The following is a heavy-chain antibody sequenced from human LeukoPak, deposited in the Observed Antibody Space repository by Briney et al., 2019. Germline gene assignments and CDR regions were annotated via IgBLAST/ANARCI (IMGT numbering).Heavy chain of an antibody. CDR2: ISGSGGST. CDR3: AKTSSNRYYDSSGWDGYYFDY. Sequence: GGSLRLSCAASGFTFSSYAMSWVRQAPGKGLEWVSAISGSGGSTYYADSVKGGFTISRDNSKNKLYLQMNSLRAEDTAVYYCAKTSSNRYYDSSGWDGYYFDYWGQGTLVTVSS. V-gene: IGHV3-23*01. CDR1: GFTFSSYA. J-gene: IGHJ4*02. D-gene: IGHD3-22*01.